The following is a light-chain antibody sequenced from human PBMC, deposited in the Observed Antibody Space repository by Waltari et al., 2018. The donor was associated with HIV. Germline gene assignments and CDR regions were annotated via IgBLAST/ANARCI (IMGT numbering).Light chain of an antibody. CDR1: ESISRR. J-gene: IGKJ1*01. CDR2: EAS. Sequence: DIQMTQFPSTLSASVGDRVTITCRASESISRRLAWYQRRPGKAPNLLIYEASISQSGVPSRFSGSGSGTEFTLTISSLQPDDFATYYCQQYKSYSRTCGQGTRVEIK. V-gene: IGKV1-5*03. CDR3: QQYKSYSRT.